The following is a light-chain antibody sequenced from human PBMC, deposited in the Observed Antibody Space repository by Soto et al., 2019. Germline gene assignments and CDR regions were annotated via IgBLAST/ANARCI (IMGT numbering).Light chain of an antibody. CDR1: QTISPW. CDR3: QQYNTYWT. V-gene: IGKV1-5*01. Sequence: DIHLTQSPSTLSASVGDRVTITCRASQTISPWLAWYQQKPGKAPKLLIFDASNLENGVPSRFSGSGSGTEFTLTITGLQADDFATYYCQQYNTYWTFGQGTKVEI. J-gene: IGKJ1*01. CDR2: DAS.